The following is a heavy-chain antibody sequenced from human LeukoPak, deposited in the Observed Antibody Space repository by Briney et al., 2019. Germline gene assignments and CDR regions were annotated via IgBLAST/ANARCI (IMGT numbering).Heavy chain of an antibody. CDR2: INHSGST. CDR1: GGSFSGYY. Sequence: SETLSLTCVVYGGSFSGYYWSWIRQPPGKGLEWIGEINHSGSTNHNPSLKSRVTISVDTSKNQFSLKLNSVTAADTAVYYCARRVTMIVVVITNYFDYWGQGTLVTVSS. D-gene: IGHD3-22*01. CDR3: ARRVTMIVVVITNYFDY. V-gene: IGHV4-34*01. J-gene: IGHJ4*02.